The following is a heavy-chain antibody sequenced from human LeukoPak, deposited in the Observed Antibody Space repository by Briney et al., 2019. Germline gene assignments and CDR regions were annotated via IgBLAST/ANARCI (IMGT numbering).Heavy chain of an antibody. CDR1: GLTFSSHW. J-gene: IGHJ4*02. CDR2: ITNGGSST. Sequence: GGSLRLSCAASGLTFSSHWMHWVRQAPGKGLVWVSRITNGGSSTTNADSVKGRFTISRDNAKNMLYLQVNSLRAEDTAVHYCATQQGGNPAYWGQGTLVTVSS. V-gene: IGHV3-74*01. D-gene: IGHD1-14*01. CDR3: ATQQGGNPAY.